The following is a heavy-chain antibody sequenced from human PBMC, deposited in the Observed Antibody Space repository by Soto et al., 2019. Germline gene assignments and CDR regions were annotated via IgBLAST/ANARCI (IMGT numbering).Heavy chain of an antibody. V-gene: IGHV1-69*12. CDR1: GGTFSSYA. J-gene: IGHJ2*01. D-gene: IGHD1-1*01. CDR3: ARDRRLERRLAYFDL. Sequence: QVQLVQSGAEVKKPGSSVKVSCKASGGTFSSYAISWVRQAPGQGLEWMGGIIPIFGTANYAQKFQGRVTIXXDXSXXTAYMELSSLRSEDTAVYYCARDRRLERRLAYFDLWGRGTLVTVSS. CDR2: IIPIFGTA.